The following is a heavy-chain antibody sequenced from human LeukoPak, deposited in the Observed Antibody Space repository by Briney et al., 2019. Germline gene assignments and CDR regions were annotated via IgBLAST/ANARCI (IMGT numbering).Heavy chain of an antibody. J-gene: IGHJ4*02. V-gene: IGHV3-21*01. CDR3: ARSRKITMVRGALDY. D-gene: IGHD3-10*01. CDR2: ISSSSSYI. Sequence: GGSLRLSCASSGFTFDDYAMHGVRQAPGKGLEGVSSISSSSSYIYYADSVKGRFPISRDNAKNSLYLQMNSLRAEDTAVYYCARSRKITMVRGALDYWGQGTLVTVPS. CDR1: GFTFDDYA.